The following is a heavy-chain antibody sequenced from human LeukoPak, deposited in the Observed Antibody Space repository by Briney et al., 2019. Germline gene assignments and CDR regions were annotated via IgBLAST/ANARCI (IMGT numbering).Heavy chain of an antibody. D-gene: IGHD5-24*01. CDR1: GFTFSSYS. Sequence: PGGSLRLSCAAPGFTFSSYSMNWVRQAPGKGLEWVSSISSSSSYIYYADSVKGRFTISRDNAKNSLYLQMNSLRAEDTAVYYCARDGEMGRDFDYWGQGTLVTVSS. V-gene: IGHV3-21*01. J-gene: IGHJ4*02. CDR2: ISSSSSYI. CDR3: ARDGEMGRDFDY.